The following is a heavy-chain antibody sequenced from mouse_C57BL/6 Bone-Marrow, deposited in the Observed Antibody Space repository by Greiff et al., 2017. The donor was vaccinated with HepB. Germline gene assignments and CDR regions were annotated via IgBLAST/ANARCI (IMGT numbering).Heavy chain of an antibody. J-gene: IGHJ1*03. CDR1: GFTFSDYY. CDR2: ISNGGGST. V-gene: IGHV5-12*01. D-gene: IGHD4-1*01. Sequence: EVKVVESGGGLVQPGGSLKLSCAASGFTFSDYYMYWVRQTPEKRLEWVAYISNGGGSTYYPDTVKGRFTISRDNAKNTLYLQMSRLKSEDTAMYYCARRLGPYWYFDVWGTGTTVTVSS. CDR3: ARRLGPYWYFDV.